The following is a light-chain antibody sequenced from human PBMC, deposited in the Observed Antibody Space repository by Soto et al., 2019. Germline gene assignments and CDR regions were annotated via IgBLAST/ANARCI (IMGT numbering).Light chain of an antibody. Sequence: DIQMTQSPSSLSASVRDRVTITCRASQSISNYLHWYQQKAGRAPKILIYAASSLQSGVPSRFSGGGSGTEFTLTITSLQPEASATYYCQQSYSSPWTFGQGTKVDIK. CDR1: QSISNY. J-gene: IGKJ1*01. CDR2: AAS. CDR3: QQSYSSPWT. V-gene: IGKV1-39*01.